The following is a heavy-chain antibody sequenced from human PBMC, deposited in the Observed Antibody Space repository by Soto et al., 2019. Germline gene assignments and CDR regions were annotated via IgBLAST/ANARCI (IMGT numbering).Heavy chain of an antibody. CDR1: GYSSRSGYY. CDR3: AGTGSYTSGLDY. V-gene: IGHV4-38-2*01. D-gene: IGHD6-25*01. Sequence: SETLSLTCAVSGYSSRSGYYWAWIRQPPGKGLEYIGSIYHSGGTFYNPSLKSRITMSVDTSKKQFSLRLTAVTAADTAVYFCAGTGSYTSGLDYWGQGTVVTVSS. J-gene: IGHJ4*02. CDR2: IYHSGGT.